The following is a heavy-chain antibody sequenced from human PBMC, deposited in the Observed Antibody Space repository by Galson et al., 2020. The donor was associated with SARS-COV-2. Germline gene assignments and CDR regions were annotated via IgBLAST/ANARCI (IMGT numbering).Heavy chain of an antibody. J-gene: IGHJ5*02. Sequence: GGSLRLSCVASGFTFNNYNMNWVRQAPGKGLEWVSFISIGGNTIYYTDFVKGRFTVSRDNAKRSLYLQMDSLRAEDTAVYYCARDARGQSRIGAHLDSWGQGTLVTVFS. D-gene: IGHD3-3*01. CDR1: GFTFNNYN. CDR2: ISIGGNTI. CDR3: ARDARGQSRIGAHLDS. V-gene: IGHV3-48*01.